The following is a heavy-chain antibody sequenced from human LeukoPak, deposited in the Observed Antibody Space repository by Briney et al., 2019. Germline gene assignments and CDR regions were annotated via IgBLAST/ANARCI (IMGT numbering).Heavy chain of an antibody. D-gene: IGHD3-10*01. CDR1: GFTFSSYA. Sequence: GGSLRLSCAASGFTFSSYAMSWVRQAPGKGLEWVSAISGSGGITYYADSVKGRFTISRDNSKNTLYLQMNSLRAEDTAVYYCAKGGDYYGSGSYFDYWGQGTLVTVSS. CDR2: ISGSGGIT. J-gene: IGHJ4*02. V-gene: IGHV3-23*01. CDR3: AKGGDYYGSGSYFDY.